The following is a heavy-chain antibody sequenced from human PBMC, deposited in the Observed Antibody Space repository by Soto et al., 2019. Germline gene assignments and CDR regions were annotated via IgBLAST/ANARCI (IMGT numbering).Heavy chain of an antibody. CDR1: GFTFSSYG. CDR2: IWYDGSNK. V-gene: IGHV3-33*01. CDR3: ARDQLSGYYYYYGMDV. Sequence: GGSLRLSCAASGFTFSSYGMHWVRQAPGKGLEWVAVIWYDGSNKYYADSVKGRFTISRYNSKNTLYLQMNSLRAEDTAVYYCARDQLSGYYYYYGMDVWGQGTTVTVSS. J-gene: IGHJ6*02. D-gene: IGHD3-3*01.